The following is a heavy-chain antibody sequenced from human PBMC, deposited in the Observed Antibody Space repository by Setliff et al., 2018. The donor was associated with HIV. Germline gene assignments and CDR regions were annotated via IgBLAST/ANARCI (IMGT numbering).Heavy chain of an antibody. CDR1: GYIFISYG. Sequence: ASVKVSCKASGYIFISYGFSWVRQAPGQGLEWMGWISAYNGNTNYAQKLQGRVTMTTDTSTSTAYMELRNLRSDDTAVYYCARAPKRVYYYGSGTYLHDAFDIWGQGTVVTVSS. V-gene: IGHV1-18*01. J-gene: IGHJ3*02. CDR3: ARAPKRVYYYGSGTYLHDAFDI. D-gene: IGHD3-10*01. CDR2: ISAYNGNT.